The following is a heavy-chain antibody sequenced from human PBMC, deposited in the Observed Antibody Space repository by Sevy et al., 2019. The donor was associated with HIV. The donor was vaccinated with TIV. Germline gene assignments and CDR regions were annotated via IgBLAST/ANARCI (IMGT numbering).Heavy chain of an antibody. V-gene: IGHV3-49*04. CDR2: LKHKAYGGTL. CDR3: TGGKGAQTIFDY. J-gene: IGHJ4*02. D-gene: IGHD3-16*01. CDR1: GFTFGDYA. Sequence: GGSLRLSCTGSGFTFGDYAMSWVRQAPGKGLEWVAFLKHKAYGGTLDYAASVKGRFSISRDDSKSIAHLQMNDLKTEGNSIYFCTGGKGAQTIFDYWGQGALVTVSS.